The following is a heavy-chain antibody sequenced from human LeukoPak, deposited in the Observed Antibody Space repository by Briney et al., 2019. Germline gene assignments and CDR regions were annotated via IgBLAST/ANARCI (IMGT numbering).Heavy chain of an antibody. CDR1: GYTFTTYG. J-gene: IGHJ4*02. Sequence: ASVKVSCKASGYTFTTYGISWVRQAPGQGLEWMGWTSAYNDKTKYAQKLEGRVTMTTDTSTSTAYMEMRSLRSDDTAVYYCARGTYFDYWGQGTLVTVSS. CDR2: TSAYNDKT. D-gene: IGHD1-1*01. CDR3: ARGTYFDY. V-gene: IGHV1-18*01.